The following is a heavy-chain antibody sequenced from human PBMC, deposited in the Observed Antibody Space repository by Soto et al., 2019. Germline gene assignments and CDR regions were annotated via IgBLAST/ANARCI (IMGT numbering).Heavy chain of an antibody. CDR1: SGSISTLNW. J-gene: IGHJ4*01. CDR3: PRYASGSGFLDY. Sequence: QVQLQESGPGLVKPSETLSLTCAVSSGSISTLNWWTWVRQPPGKGLEWIGEIYHSGSTNYNPSPKRRVPRPVNKSKIQFSLMLGSVTPADTAIYSCPRYASGSGFLDYWGHGTLVTVSS. V-gene: IGHV4-4*02. D-gene: IGHD3-10*01. CDR2: IYHSGST.